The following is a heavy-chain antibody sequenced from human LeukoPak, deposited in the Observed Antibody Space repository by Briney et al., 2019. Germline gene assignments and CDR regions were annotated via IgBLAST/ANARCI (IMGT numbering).Heavy chain of an antibody. Sequence: GRSLGLSCAASGFTFSSYGMHWVRQAPGKGLEWVAVISYDGSNKYYADSVKGRFTISRDNSKNTLYLQMNSLRAEDTAVYYCARVTMVRDGMDVWGQGTTVTVSS. CDR1: GFTFSSYG. CDR3: ARVTMVRDGMDV. V-gene: IGHV3-30*03. D-gene: IGHD3-10*01. CDR2: ISYDGSNK. J-gene: IGHJ6*02.